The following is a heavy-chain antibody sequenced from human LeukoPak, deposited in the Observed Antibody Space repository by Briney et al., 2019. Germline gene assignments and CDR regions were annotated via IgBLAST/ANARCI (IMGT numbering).Heavy chain of an antibody. CDR3: ARDRGYSYGYGDY. D-gene: IGHD5-18*01. J-gene: IGHJ4*02. CDR2: ISSSSSTI. CDR1: GFTFSSYS. Sequence: GGSLRLSCAASGFTFSSYSMNWVRQAPGKGLEWVSYISSSSSTIYYADSVKGRFTISRDNAKNSLYPQMNSLRAEDTAVYYCARDRGYSYGYGDYWGQGTLVTVSS. V-gene: IGHV3-48*01.